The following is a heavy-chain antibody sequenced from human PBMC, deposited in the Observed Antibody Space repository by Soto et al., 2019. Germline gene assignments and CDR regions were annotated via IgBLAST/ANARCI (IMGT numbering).Heavy chain of an antibody. V-gene: IGHV3-21*01. CDR1: GFTFSSYS. Sequence: PGGSLRLSCAASGFTFSSYSMNWVRQAPGKGLEWVSSISSSSSYIYYADSVKGRFTISRDNAKNSLYLQMNSLRAEDTAVYYCARDGYSGSYQGYYSGMDVWGQGTTVTVYS. D-gene: IGHD1-26*01. CDR3: ARDGYSGSYQGYYSGMDV. CDR2: ISSSSSYI. J-gene: IGHJ6*02.